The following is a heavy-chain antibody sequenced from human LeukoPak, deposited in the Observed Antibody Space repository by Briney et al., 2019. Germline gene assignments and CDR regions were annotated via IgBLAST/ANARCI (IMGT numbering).Heavy chain of an antibody. Sequence: SETLSLTCTVSGGSISSYFWTWIRQPAGKGLEWIGRIFTSGSTNYNPSLKSRFTISVDTSNNHFSLSLSSVTAADTAVYYCARMRDFGDYQDYYYYMDVWGKGTTVTISS. J-gene: IGHJ6*03. CDR2: IFTSGST. D-gene: IGHD4-17*01. CDR1: GGSISSYF. V-gene: IGHV4-4*07. CDR3: ARMRDFGDYQDYYYYMDV.